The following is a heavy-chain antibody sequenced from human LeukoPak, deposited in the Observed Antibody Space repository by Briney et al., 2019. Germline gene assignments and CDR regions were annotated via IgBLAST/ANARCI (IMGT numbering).Heavy chain of an antibody. J-gene: IGHJ4*02. D-gene: IGHD2-21*02. V-gene: IGHV3-53*01. Sequence: GGSLRLSCAASGFTVSSNYMSWVRQAPGKGLEWVSVIYSGGSTYYADSVKGRFTISRDNSKNTLYLQMNSLRAEDTAVYYCARAPPYCGGDCAFDYWGQGTLVTVSS. CDR2: IYSGGST. CDR3: ARAPPYCGGDCAFDY. CDR1: GFTVSSNY.